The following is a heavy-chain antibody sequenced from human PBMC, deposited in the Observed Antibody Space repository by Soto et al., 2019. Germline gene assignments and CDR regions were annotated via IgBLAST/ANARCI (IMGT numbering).Heavy chain of an antibody. CDR2: MNPNSGNT. D-gene: IGHD3-9*01. CDR1: GYTFTSYD. J-gene: IGHJ6*03. V-gene: IGHV1-8*01. Sequence: ASVKVSCKASGYTFTSYDINWVRQATGQGLEWMGWMNPNSGNTGYAQKFQGRVTMTRNTSISTAYMELSSLRSEDTAVYYCARGYDILTYYYYYYMDVWGKGTTVTVSS. CDR3: ARGYDILTYYYYYYMDV.